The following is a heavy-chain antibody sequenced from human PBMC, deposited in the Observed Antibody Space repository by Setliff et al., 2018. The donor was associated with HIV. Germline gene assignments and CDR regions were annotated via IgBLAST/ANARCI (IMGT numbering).Heavy chain of an antibody. V-gene: IGHV4-38-2*02. D-gene: IGHD2-15*01. CDR3: ARDQGWQLDQ. CDR2: INLHGNT. J-gene: IGHJ5*02. CDR1: GYFIGSGFY. Sequence: SETLSLTCAVSGYFIGSGFYWGWVRQAPGKGLEWIGSINLHGNTYYSPSLQSRITLSIDTSINQFSLKLMSVTVADTAVYYCARDQGWQLDQWGQGALVTVSS.